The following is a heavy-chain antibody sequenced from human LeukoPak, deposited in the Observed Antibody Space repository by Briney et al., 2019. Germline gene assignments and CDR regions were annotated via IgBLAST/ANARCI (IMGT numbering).Heavy chain of an antibody. CDR3: ANSPGSSWRYNWFDP. J-gene: IGHJ5*02. V-gene: IGHV3-23*01. Sequence: QPGASLRLSRAASGFTFSSYAMSWVRPAPGKGLEWVSAISGSDGSTYYADSVKCRFTISRDNSKTTLYLQMNRLRAEDTAVYYCANSPGSSWRYNWFDPWGQGTLVTVSS. D-gene: IGHD6-13*01. CDR2: ISGSDGST. CDR1: GFTFSSYA.